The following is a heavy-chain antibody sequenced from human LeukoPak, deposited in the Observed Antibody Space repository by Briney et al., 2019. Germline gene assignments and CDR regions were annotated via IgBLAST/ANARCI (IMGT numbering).Heavy chain of an antibody. J-gene: IGHJ4*02. CDR3: ARGVPRYYDSSGYYYPFDY. Sequence: GASVKVSCTASGGTFSSYAISWVRQAPGQGLEWMGGIIPIFGTANYAQKFQGRVTITTDESTSTAYMELSSLRSEDTAVYYCARGVPRYYDSSGYYYPFDYWGQGTLVTVSS. D-gene: IGHD3-22*01. CDR1: GGTFSSYA. CDR2: IIPIFGTA. V-gene: IGHV1-69*05.